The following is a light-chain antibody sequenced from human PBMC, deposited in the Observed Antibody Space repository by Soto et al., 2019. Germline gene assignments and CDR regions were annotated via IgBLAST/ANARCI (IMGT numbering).Light chain of an antibody. CDR2: EVS. CDR1: SNDVGGYNY. CDR3: ASFTSRHTYV. Sequence: QSVLTQPASVSGSPGQSITITCTGTSNDVGGYNYVSWYQQLPGKAPKLLISEVSIRPSGVSDRFSGSKSGNTAYLTISGLLGEDESDYFCASFTSRHTYVFGTGTKLTVL. J-gene: IGLJ1*01. V-gene: IGLV2-14*01.